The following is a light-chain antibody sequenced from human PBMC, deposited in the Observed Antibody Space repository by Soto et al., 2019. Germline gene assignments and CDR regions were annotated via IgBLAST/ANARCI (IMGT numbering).Light chain of an antibody. V-gene: IGLV2-23*02. CDR3: CSYAGSPYV. Sequence: QSALTQPASVSGSPGQSITISCTGTSSDVGSYNFVSWYQQHPGKAPKLMIYDVSKRPSGVSNRFSGSKSGNTASLTISGLQAEDEADYYCCSYAGSPYVFGTGTKVTVL. CDR1: SSDVGSYNF. CDR2: DVS. J-gene: IGLJ1*01.